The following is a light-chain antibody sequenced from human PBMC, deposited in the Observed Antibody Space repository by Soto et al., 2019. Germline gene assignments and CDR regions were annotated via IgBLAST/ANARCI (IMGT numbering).Light chain of an antibody. Sequence: EIVMTQSPATLSVSPGERATLSCRASQSVSSKLAWYQQKPGQPPRVLIYSASTRANGIPARFSGSGSGTEFTLTISSLQSEDFAVYYCQHYNDWPPTWTFGQGTRVEIK. J-gene: IGKJ1*01. CDR1: QSVSSK. CDR2: SAS. V-gene: IGKV3-15*01. CDR3: QHYNDWPPTWT.